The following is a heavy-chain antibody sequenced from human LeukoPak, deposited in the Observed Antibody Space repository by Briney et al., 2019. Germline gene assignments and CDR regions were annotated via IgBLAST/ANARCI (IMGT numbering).Heavy chain of an antibody. CDR2: ISYDGSNK. V-gene: IGHV3-30*01. CDR3: AVSGSYYAYDY. J-gene: IGHJ4*02. Sequence: GGSLRLSCAASGFTFSRYAMHWVRQAPGKGLEWVAVISYDGSNKYYADSVKGRFTISRDNSKNTLYLQMNSLRAEDTAVYYCAVSGSYYAYDYWGQGTLVTVSS. CDR1: GFTFSRYA. D-gene: IGHD1-26*01.